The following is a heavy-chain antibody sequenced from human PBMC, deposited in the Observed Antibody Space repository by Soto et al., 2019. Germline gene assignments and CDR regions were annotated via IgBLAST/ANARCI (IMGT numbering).Heavy chain of an antibody. V-gene: IGHV3-66*01. CDR2: IYSGGST. CDR3: ARDAGNPYCSGGSCYSPFSWFDP. CDR1: GFTVSSNY. J-gene: IGHJ5*02. D-gene: IGHD2-15*01. Sequence: GGSLRLSCAASGFTVSSNYMSWVRQAPGKGLEWVSVIYSGGSTYYADSVKGRFTISRDNSKNTLYLQMNSLRAEDTAVYYCARDAGNPYCSGGSCYSPFSWFDPWGQGTLVTVSS.